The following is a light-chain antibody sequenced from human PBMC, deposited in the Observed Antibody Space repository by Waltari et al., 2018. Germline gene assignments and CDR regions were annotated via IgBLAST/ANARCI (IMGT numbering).Light chain of an antibody. Sequence: DIVMTQSPDSLAVSLGERATINCKSSQSVLYRSNNYNYLAWYQQKLGQPPKLLIYWASTQESGVPDRFSGSGSGTDFNFTISSLQAEDVAVYHCQQYYSTPPTFGQGTKEEIK. CDR3: QQYYSTPPT. CDR1: QSVLYRSNNYNY. J-gene: IGKJ1*01. V-gene: IGKV4-1*01. CDR2: WAS.